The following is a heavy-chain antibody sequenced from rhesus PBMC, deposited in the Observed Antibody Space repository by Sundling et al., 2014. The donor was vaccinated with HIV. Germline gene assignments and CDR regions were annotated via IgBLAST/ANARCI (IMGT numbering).Heavy chain of an antibody. CDR2: ISAASSYI. Sequence: EVQLVESGGDLVQPGGSLRLSCAASGFTFSSYGMSWVRQAPGKGLEWVSSISAASSYIYYADSVKGRFTISRDNAKNSLSLQMKSLRAEDTAVYYCTRAHLDWLFDNYGLDSWGQGVVVTVSS. V-gene: IGHV3-136*01. CDR3: TRAHLDWLFDNYGLDS. J-gene: IGHJ6*01. D-gene: IGHD3-3*01. CDR1: GFTFSSYG.